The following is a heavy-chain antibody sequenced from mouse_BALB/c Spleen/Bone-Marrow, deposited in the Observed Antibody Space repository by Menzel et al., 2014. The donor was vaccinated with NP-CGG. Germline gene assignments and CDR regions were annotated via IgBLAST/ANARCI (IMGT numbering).Heavy chain of an antibody. CDR3: ARGYDEGFAY. CDR1: GFNIKDTY. J-gene: IGHJ3*01. Sequence: DVKLVESGAELVKPGASVKLSCTASGFNIKDTYMHWVKQRPEQGLEWIGRIDPANGNTKYDPKFQGKATITADTSSNTAYLQLSSLTSEDTAVYYCARGYDEGFAYWGQGTLVPVSA. D-gene: IGHD2-14*01. CDR2: IDPANGNT. V-gene: IGHV14-3*02.